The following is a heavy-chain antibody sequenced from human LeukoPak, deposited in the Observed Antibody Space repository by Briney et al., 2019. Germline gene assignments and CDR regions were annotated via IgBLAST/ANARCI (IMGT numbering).Heavy chain of an antibody. J-gene: IGHJ4*02. V-gene: IGHV4-39*01. D-gene: IGHD5-24*01. CDR1: GGPISTRNDY. CDR3: ARLMDGYNPDY. CDR2: IYYSGSP. Sequence: SETLSLTCTVPGGPISTRNDYWGWIRQPPGKGLEWIGGIYYSGSPYYNPSLKSRVTISVDTSKNQFPLKLRSMTAADTAVYYCARLMDGYNPDYWRQGTLVTVSS.